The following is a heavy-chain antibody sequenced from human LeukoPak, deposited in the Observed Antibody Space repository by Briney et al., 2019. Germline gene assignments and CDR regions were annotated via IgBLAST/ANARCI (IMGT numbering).Heavy chain of an antibody. Sequence: PGGSLRLSCTTSGFTFSTYWMSWVRQAPGKGLEWVANIKQDGSEKYYVDSVKGRFTIPRDNARNSLYLQMNSLQAEDTAVYYCASGDGFDFWGLGTLVTVSS. CDR3: ASGDGFDF. J-gene: IGHJ4*02. CDR2: IKQDGSEK. V-gene: IGHV3-7*01. CDR1: GFTFSTYW.